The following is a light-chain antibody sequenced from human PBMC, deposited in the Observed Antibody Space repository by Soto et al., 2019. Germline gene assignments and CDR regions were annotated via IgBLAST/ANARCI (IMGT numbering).Light chain of an antibody. CDR2: GNI. Sequence: QSVLTQTPSVSGAPGQRVTMSCTGSSSNIGAGYDVHWFQQLPGTAPRLLIYGNINRLAGVPARFSGSKSGTSASLAITGLQAEDEADYYCQSYDSSLSAWVFGGGTKLTVL. V-gene: IGLV1-40*01. CDR3: QSYDSSLSAWV. J-gene: IGLJ3*02. CDR1: SSNIGAGYD.